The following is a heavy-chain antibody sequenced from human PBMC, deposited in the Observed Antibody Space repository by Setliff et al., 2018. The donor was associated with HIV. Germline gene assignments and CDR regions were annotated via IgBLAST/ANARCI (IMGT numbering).Heavy chain of an antibody. CDR1: GGTFNINA. CDR2: IIPLFGTA. V-gene: IGHV1-69*13. CDR3: SKVSEHRTSSGSFYYYMDV. Sequence: ASVKVSCKASGGTFNINAVTWVRQAPGQGLEWVGAIIPLFGTANYAQKFQGRVTITVDDSTSTVYMEVRSLRSADTAVYYCSKVSEHRTSSGSFYYYMDVWGEGTTVTVSS. D-gene: IGHD6-6*01. J-gene: IGHJ6*03.